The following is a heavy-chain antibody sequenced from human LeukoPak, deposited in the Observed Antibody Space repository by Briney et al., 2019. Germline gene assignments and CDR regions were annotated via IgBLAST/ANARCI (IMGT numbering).Heavy chain of an antibody. Sequence: GGSLRLSCAASGFTFSSCEMNWVRQAPGKGLEWVSYISTTGSSIYYADSVKGRFTISRDNVKNLLYLQMNSLRAEDTAVYYCAKGFYCSSSTCLDYWGQGTLVTVSS. CDR1: GFTFSSCE. V-gene: IGHV3-48*03. CDR2: ISTTGSSI. CDR3: AKGFYCSSSTCLDY. J-gene: IGHJ4*02. D-gene: IGHD2-2*01.